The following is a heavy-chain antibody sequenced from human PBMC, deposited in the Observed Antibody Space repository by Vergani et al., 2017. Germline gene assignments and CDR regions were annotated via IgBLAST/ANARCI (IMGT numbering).Heavy chain of an antibody. CDR3: ARDGTYYCGSGSFYLFDY. D-gene: IGHD3-10*01. V-gene: IGHV1-18*04. J-gene: IGHJ4*02. CDR1: GYTFFNYG. CDR2: IRADTGDT. Sequence: QVQLVQSGPEVKRPGASVKVSCKTSGYTFFNYGVNWIRRAPGQGFEGLGWIRADTGDTKYSERLQDRVTLTTDSSTNTAYMELRSLKSDDTAVYYCARDGTYYCGSGSFYLFDYWGQGTLVTVSS.